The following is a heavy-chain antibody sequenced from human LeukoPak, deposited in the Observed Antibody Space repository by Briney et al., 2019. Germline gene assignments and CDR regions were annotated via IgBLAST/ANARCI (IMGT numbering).Heavy chain of an antibody. D-gene: IGHD5-12*01. V-gene: IGHV1-2*02. J-gene: IGHJ4*02. Sequence: GASVKVSCKASGYTLTGYYMHWVRQAPGQGLEWMGWINPNSGGTSYAQKFQGRVTMTRDTSVTTAYMELSRLRSDDTAVYYCARYSGYDEPFEYWGQGTLVTVSS. CDR3: ARYSGYDEPFEY. CDR2: INPNSGGT. CDR1: GYTLTGYY.